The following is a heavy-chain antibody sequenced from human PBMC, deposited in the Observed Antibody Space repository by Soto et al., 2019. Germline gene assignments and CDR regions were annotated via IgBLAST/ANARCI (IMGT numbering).Heavy chain of an antibody. J-gene: IGHJ4*02. CDR1: GGSFSGYY. CDR3: ARGVPYYGSGSYYDY. D-gene: IGHD3-10*01. Sequence: PSETLSLTCAAYGGSFSGYYWSWIRQPPGKGLEWIGEINHSGSTNYNPSLKSRVTISVDTSKNQFSLKLSSVTAADTAVYYCARGVPYYGSGSYYDYWGQGTLVTV. V-gene: IGHV4-34*01. CDR2: INHSGST.